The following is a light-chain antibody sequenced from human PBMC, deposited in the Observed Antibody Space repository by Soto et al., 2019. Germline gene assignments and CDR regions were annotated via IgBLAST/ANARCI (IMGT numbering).Light chain of an antibody. CDR2: DAS. CDR3: SSYTSSSTVV. Sequence: QSALTQPASVSGSPGQSITISCTRTSSDVGGYNYVSWYQQHPGKAPKLMIYDASNRPSGVSNRFSGSKSGNTASLTISGLQAEDEADYYCSSYTSSSTVVFGGGIKLTVL. J-gene: IGLJ2*01. V-gene: IGLV2-14*01. CDR1: SSDVGGYNY.